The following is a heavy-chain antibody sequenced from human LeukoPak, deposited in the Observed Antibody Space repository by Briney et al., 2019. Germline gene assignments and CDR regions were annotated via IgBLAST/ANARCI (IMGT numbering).Heavy chain of an antibody. CDR1: GASISNFY. D-gene: IGHD3-10*01. CDR2: VSSAGSP. J-gene: IGHJ3*02. Sequence: SETLSLTCTVSGASISNFYWSWVRQPPGRGLEWVGYVSSAGSPNTNPSLKSRVTISRGTSKSQFSLKLSSVTAADTAVYYCARHLTTLFGPDAFDIWGQGTMVTVSS. V-gene: IGHV4-59*08. CDR3: ARHLTTLFGPDAFDI.